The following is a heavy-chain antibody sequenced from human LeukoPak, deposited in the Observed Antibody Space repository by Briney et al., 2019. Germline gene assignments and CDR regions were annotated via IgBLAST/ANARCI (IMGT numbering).Heavy chain of an antibody. Sequence: PGGSLRLSCAASGFTFSRSWMDWVRQAPGKGLEWVANNKEDGSETHYVDSAKGRFTISRDNAKSSLYLQMDSLRVEDTAIYYCSESLNYWGQGTLVTVSS. CDR3: SESLNY. CDR1: GFTFSRSW. V-gene: IGHV3-7*01. J-gene: IGHJ4*02. CDR2: NKEDGSET.